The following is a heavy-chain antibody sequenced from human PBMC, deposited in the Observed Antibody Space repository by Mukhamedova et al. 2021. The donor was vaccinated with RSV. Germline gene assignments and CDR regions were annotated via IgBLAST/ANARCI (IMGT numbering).Heavy chain of an antibody. V-gene: IGHV3-23*01. CDR2: INSSGSRT. J-gene: IGHJ5*02. D-gene: IGHD2-2*03. CDR3: AKSPINTMDMYFDP. Sequence: ECVSTINSSGSRTYYADSVKGRFTVSRDTSKNTLYLQMNSLRAEDTGVYYCAKSPINTMDMYFDPWGQGTLVTVSS.